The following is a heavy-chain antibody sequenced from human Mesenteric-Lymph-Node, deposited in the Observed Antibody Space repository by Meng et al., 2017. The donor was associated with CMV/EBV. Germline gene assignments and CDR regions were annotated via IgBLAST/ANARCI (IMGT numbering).Heavy chain of an antibody. Sequence: ASVKVSCKASGYSFTSYGISWVRQAPGQGLEWMGWISPYNGNTDYAQKLQGRVAMTSDTSTNTAYMELRSLKSGDTAFYYCGRVSTFLTYYDILTGYYFFDYWGQGTLVTVSS. CDR1: GYSFTSYG. CDR3: GRVSTFLTYYDILTGYYFFDY. CDR2: ISPYNGNT. V-gene: IGHV1-18*01. D-gene: IGHD3-9*01. J-gene: IGHJ4*02.